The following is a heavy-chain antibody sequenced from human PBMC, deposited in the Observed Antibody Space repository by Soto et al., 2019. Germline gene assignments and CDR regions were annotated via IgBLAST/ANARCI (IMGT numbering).Heavy chain of an antibody. D-gene: IGHD6-6*01. CDR2: ISAYNGNT. V-gene: IGHV1-18*04. CDR3: ARVEYSSSSHPVGFDY. J-gene: IGHJ4*02. Sequence: GASVKVSGKASGYTFTSYGIIWVRQAPGQGLEWMGWISAYNGNTNYAQKLQGRVTMTTDTSTSTAYMELRSLRSDDTAVYYCARVEYSSSSHPVGFDYWGQRTLVTVSP. CDR1: GYTFTSYG.